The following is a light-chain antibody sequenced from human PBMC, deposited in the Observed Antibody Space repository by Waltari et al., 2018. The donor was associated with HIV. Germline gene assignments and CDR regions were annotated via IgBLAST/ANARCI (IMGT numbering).Light chain of an antibody. CDR2: DAS. Sequence: DIQLTQSPSFLSASVGDRVTVACRASQDISDFLAWYKQKPGIATRLLIYDASILYTGVPSRFRGSGSGTEFTLTISSLQPEDFASYYCQQLHTFPLTFGGGTKV. J-gene: IGKJ4*01. CDR1: QDISDF. V-gene: IGKV1-9*01. CDR3: QQLHTFPLT.